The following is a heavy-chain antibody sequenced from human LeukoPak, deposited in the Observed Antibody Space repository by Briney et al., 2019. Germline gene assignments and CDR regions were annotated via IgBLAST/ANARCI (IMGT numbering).Heavy chain of an antibody. CDR1: GFMFSSYT. Sequence: GGSLRLSCAASGFMFSSYTMHWVPQAPGKGLEGVAVTSYEGRDKYYADSVKGRFTISRDNSNNTLCLQMKSLRDEDAAVYYCARGGRKNYYYFMDVWGKGTTVTVSS. CDR3: ARGGRKNYYYFMDV. J-gene: IGHJ6*03. CDR2: TSYEGRDK. V-gene: IGHV3-30*01.